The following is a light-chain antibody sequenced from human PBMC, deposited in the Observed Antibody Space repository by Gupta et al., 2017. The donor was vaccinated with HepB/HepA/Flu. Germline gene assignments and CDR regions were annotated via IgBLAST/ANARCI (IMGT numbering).Light chain of an antibody. J-gene: IGKJ2*01. CDR3: MQGTHWPPVT. CDR1: QSIVYSDGNTY. V-gene: IGKV2-30*01. CDR2: KVS. Sequence: DVVMTQSPLSLPVTLGQPASISCRSSQSIVYSDGNTYLNWFQQRPGQSPRRLIYKVSNRDSGVPDRFSGSGSGTDFTLKISRGEAEDIGVYYCMQGTHWPPVTFGQGTKLEIK.